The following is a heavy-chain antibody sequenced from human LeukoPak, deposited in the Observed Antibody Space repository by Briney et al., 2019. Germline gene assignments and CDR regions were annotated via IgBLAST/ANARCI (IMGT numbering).Heavy chain of an antibody. J-gene: IGHJ4*02. D-gene: IGHD5-24*01. CDR3: ASGQDGYYRRLDY. Sequence: GGSLRLSCAASGFTFSSYAMHWVRQAPGKGLEWVAVISYDGSNKYYADSVKGRFTISRDNSKNTLYLQMNSLRAEDTAVYYCASGQDGYYRRLDYWGQGTLVTVSS. CDR1: GFTFSSYA. V-gene: IGHV3-30*01. CDR2: ISYDGSNK.